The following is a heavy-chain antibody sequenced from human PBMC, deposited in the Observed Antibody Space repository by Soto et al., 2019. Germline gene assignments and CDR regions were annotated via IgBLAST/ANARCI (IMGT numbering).Heavy chain of an antibody. V-gene: IGHV3-48*02. CDR3: ARDRYYYDSSGYYGPCGMDV. J-gene: IGHJ6*02. CDR1: GFTFSSYS. Sequence: PGGSLRLSCTASGFTFSSYSMNWVRQAPGKGLEWVSYISISSSTIYYADSVKGRFTISRDNAKNSLYLQMNSLRDEDTAVYYCARDRYYYDSSGYYGPCGMDVWGQGTTVTVSS. CDR2: ISISSSTI. D-gene: IGHD3-22*01.